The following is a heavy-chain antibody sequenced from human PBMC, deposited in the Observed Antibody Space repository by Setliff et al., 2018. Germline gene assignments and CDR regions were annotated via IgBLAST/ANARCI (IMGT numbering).Heavy chain of an antibody. CDR1: GYSISSGHF. J-gene: IGHJ5*02. V-gene: IGHV4-38-2*02. Sequence: SETLSLTCGVSGYSISSGHFWGWIRQPPGKGLEWLGNIFHSGSTYYNPTLNSRVTMSVDTSKNQFVLNLKAVTAADTASYYCARDPNGDFVGAFDPWGQGIRVTVSS. CDR2: IFHSGST. D-gene: IGHD4-17*01. CDR3: ARDPNGDFVGAFDP.